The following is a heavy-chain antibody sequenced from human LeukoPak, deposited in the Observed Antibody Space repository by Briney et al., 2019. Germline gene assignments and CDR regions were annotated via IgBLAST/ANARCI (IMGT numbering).Heavy chain of an antibody. CDR2: ISWDGGST. CDR1: GFTFDDYA. Sequence: GGSLRLSCAAPGFTFDDYAMHWVRQAPGKGLEWVSLISWDGGSTYYADSVKGRFTISRDNSKNSLYLQMNSLRAEDTALYYCAKDGLFGVVTPYYYYYMDVWGKGTTVTVSS. J-gene: IGHJ6*03. D-gene: IGHD3-3*01. V-gene: IGHV3-43D*04. CDR3: AKDGLFGVVTPYYYYYMDV.